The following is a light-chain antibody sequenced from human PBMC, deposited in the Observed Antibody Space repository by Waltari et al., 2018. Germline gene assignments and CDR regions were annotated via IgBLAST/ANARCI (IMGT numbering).Light chain of an antibody. CDR3: CSYAGANTYV. CDR2: EVS. J-gene: IGLJ1*01. CDR1: SSDVGGYNL. V-gene: IGLV2-23*02. Sequence: QSALTQPASVSGSPGQSITVSSTGTSSDVGGYNLVSWYQHHPPKAPNLLIYEVSKRPSGVSHLFSGPKPGNTASLTISGLQPEDEADYYCCSYAGANTYVFGSGTKVTVL.